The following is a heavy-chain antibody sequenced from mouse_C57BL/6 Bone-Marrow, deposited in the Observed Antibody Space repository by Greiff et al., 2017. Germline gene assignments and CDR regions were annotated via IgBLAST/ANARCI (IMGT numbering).Heavy chain of an antibody. CDR3: ARRCDYYFDY. V-gene: IGHV1-80*01. J-gene: IGHJ2*01. CDR2: IYPGDGDT. Sequence: QVQLKESGAELVKPGASVKISCKASGYAFSSYWMNWVKQRPGKGLEWIGQIYPGDGDTNYNGTFKGKATLTADKSSSTAYMQLSSLTSEDSAVYFCARRCDYYFDYWGQGTTRTVSS. CDR1: GYAFSSYW.